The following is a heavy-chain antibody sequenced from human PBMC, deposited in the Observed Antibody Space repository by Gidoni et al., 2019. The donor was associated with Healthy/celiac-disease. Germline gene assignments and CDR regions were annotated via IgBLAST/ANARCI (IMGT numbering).Heavy chain of an antibody. Sequence: EVQLVESGGGLVQPGRSLRLSCAASGFTFDDHAMHWVRQAPGKGLAGVSGISWNSGSIGYADSVKGRFTISRDNAKNSLYLQMNSLRAEDTALYYCAKDIIKGAASWRVNYYYAMDVWGQGTTVTVSS. D-gene: IGHD2-15*01. J-gene: IGHJ6*02. CDR3: AKDIIKGAASWRVNYYYAMDV. CDR2: ISWNSGSI. CDR1: GFTFDDHA. V-gene: IGHV3-9*01.